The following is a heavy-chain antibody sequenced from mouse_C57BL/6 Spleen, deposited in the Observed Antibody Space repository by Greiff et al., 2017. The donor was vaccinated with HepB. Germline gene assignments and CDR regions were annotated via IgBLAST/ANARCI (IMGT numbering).Heavy chain of an antibody. CDR2: IDPSDSET. CDR3: ARDWDGFAY. CDR1: GYTFTSYW. V-gene: IGHV1-52*01. Sequence: QVQLQQPGAELVRPGSSVKLSCKASGYTFTSYWMHWVKQRPIQGLEWIGNIDPSDSETHYNQKFKDKATLTVDKSTSTAFMQFSSLTSEDSAVYYCARDWDGFAYWGQGTLVTVSA. J-gene: IGHJ3*01. D-gene: IGHD4-1*01.